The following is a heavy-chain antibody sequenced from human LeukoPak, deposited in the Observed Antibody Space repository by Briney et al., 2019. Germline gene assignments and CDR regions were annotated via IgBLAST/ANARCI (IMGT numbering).Heavy chain of an antibody. CDR3: AKDGSSSGYPYYMDV. D-gene: IGHD5-12*01. CDR2: ISASAGST. V-gene: IGHV3-23*01. CDR1: GFTFSSYA. J-gene: IGHJ6*03. Sequence: GGSLRLSCAASGFTFSSYAMSWVRQAPGKGLEWVSTISASAGSTYYADSVKGRFTVSRDNSKNTLYLQMNSLRAEDTAVYYCAKDGSSSGYPYYMDVWGKGTTVTVSS.